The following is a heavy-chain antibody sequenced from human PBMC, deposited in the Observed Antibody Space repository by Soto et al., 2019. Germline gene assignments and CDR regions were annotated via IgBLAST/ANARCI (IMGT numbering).Heavy chain of an antibody. J-gene: IGHJ4*02. CDR3: AKDVGWRRLADFDY. V-gene: IGHV3-48*01. Sequence: PGGSPRLSCAASGFTFSSYSMNWVRQAPGKGLEWVSYISSSSSSIYYADSVKGRFTISRDNSKNTLYLQMNSLRAEDTAVYYCAKDVGWRRLADFDYWGQGTLVTVSS. CDR2: ISSSSSSI. CDR1: GFTFSSYS. D-gene: IGHD1-26*01.